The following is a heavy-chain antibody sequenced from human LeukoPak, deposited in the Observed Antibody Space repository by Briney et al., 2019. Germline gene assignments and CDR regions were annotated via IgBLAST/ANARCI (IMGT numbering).Heavy chain of an antibody. Sequence: ASVKVSCKASGYTFTGYFIHWVRQAPGQGLEWMGWINPNSGGTNYAQKFQGRVTMTRDTSISTAYMELSRLRSDDTAVYYCARQGEEAGSYYAISDYWGQGTLVTVSS. V-gene: IGHV1-2*02. CDR1: GYTFTGYF. CDR3: ARQGEEAGSYYAISDY. J-gene: IGHJ4*02. CDR2: INPNSGGT. D-gene: IGHD1-26*01.